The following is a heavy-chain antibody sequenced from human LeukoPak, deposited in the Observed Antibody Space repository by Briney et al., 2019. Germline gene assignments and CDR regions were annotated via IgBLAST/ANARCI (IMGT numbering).Heavy chain of an antibody. CDR2: IRFDGSNK. V-gene: IGHV3-30*02. Sequence: PGGSLRLSCAASGFTFSSYGMHWVRQAPGKGLEWVAFIRFDGSNKYYADSVKGRFTISRDNSKNTLYLQMNSLRAEDTAVYYCAKGLKSRSSGWRHYYYYMDVWGKGTTVTISS. CDR3: AKGLKSRSSGWRHYYYYMDV. D-gene: IGHD6-19*01. CDR1: GFTFSSYG. J-gene: IGHJ6*03.